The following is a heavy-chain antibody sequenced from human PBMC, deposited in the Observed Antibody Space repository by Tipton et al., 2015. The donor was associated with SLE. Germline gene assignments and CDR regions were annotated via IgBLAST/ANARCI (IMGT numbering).Heavy chain of an antibody. J-gene: IGHJ4*02. CDR1: GFTFSSYA. V-gene: IGHV3-23*01. Sequence: SLRLSCASSGFTFSSYAMSWVRQAPGKGLEWVSGISGSGGSTYYADSVKGRFTISRDNSKNSLYLQMNSLRTEDTALYYCAKDSGSGSYYNDYFDYWGQGTLVTVSS. D-gene: IGHD3-10*01. CDR2: ISGSGGST. CDR3: AKDSGSGSYYNDYFDY.